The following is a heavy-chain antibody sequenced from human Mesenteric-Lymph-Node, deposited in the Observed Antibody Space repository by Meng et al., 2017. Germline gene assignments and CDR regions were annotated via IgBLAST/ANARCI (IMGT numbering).Heavy chain of an antibody. J-gene: IGHJ5*02. CDR1: GYTFTASS. CDR3: ARDPGLDR. Sequence: QVQLVQSGAEVKEPVASVKVSCKASGYTFTASSLNWVRQAPGQGLEWMGRISPHSGGTDYAQNFQGRVTLTRDTSISTAYMQMSGLTPDDTAVYYCARDPGLDRWGRGTLVTVSS. V-gene: IGHV1-2*06. CDR2: ISPHSGGT.